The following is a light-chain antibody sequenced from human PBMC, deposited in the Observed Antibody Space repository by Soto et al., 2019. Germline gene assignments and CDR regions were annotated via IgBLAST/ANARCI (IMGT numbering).Light chain of an antibody. J-gene: IGKJ1*01. CDR3: QQSYSSPQP. Sequence: IQMIQSASTVIAYVGDRVTITCRASQSISNWLAWHQQKPGKAPTPLIYSTSTLQSGVPSRFSGSGSGTDFTLTISGLQPEDFATYFCQQSYSSPQPFGQGTKVDNK. CDR1: QSISNW. V-gene: IGKV1-39*01. CDR2: STS.